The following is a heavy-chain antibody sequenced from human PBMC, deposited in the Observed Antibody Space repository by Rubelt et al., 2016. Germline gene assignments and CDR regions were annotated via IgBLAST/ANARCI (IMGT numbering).Heavy chain of an antibody. Sequence: GSLRLSCAASGFTFSSYAMHWVRQAPGQGLEWVTCTSYDGINKYYADSVKGRFAISRDNSKSTLYLQMNSLRAEDTAVYYCARDRVDRAMGGFLDPWGQGTLVTVSS. CDR1: GFTFSSYA. J-gene: IGHJ5*02. CDR2: TSYDGINK. CDR3: ARDRVDRAMGGFLDP. V-gene: IGHV3-30*09. D-gene: IGHD5-18*01.